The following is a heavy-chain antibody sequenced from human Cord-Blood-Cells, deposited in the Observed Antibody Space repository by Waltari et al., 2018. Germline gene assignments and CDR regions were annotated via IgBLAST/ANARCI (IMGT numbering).Heavy chain of an antibody. CDR1: AGTFSSYA. J-gene: IGHJ3*02. Sequence: QVQLVQSGAEVKKPGSSVKVSCKASAGTFSSYAISWVRPAPGQGLEWMGGIIPIFSTANYAQKFQSRVTITADESTSTAYMELSSLRSEDTAVYYCARDKRRSYDAFDIWGQGTMVTVSS. CDR2: IIPIFSTA. V-gene: IGHV1-69*01. CDR3: ARDKRRSYDAFDI.